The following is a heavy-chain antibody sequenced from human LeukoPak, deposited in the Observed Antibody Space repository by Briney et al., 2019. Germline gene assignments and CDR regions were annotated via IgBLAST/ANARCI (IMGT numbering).Heavy chain of an antibody. D-gene: IGHD3-22*01. CDR1: GYTFTSYG. J-gene: IGHJ4*02. V-gene: IGHV1-18*01. Sequence: ASVKVSCKASGYTFTSYGISWVRQAPGQGLEWMGWISAYNGNTNYAQKLQGRVTMTTDTSTSTAYMELRSLRSDDTAVYYCARELKIGDYYDSSGYYSTLDYWGQGTLVTVSS. CDR3: ARELKIGDYYDSSGYYSTLDY. CDR2: ISAYNGNT.